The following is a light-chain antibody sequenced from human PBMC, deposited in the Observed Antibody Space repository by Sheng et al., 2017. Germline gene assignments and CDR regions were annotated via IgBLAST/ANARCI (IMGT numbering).Light chain of an antibody. J-gene: IGLJ1*01. CDR3: CSYAGSYIFSV. V-gene: IGLV2-11*01. Sequence: QSALTQPRSVSGSPGQSVTISCTGTSSDVGGYNFVSWYQQYSGKAPKLMIYDVTKRPSGVPDRFSGSKSGYTASLTISGLQAEDEADYYCCSYAGSYIFSVFGTGTKVTVL. CDR1: SSDVGGYNF. CDR2: DVT.